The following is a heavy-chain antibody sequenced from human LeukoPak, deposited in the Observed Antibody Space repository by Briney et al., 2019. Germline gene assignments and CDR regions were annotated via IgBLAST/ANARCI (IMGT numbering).Heavy chain of an antibody. CDR1: GFTFSSYG. D-gene: IGHD3-22*01. Sequence: QPGRSLRLSCAASGFTFSSYGMHWVRQAPGKGLEWVAVISYDGSNKYYADSVKGRFTISRDNSKNTLYLQMNSLRAGDTALYNCAKGRDSGAYAPFDYWGQGTLVTVSS. CDR2: ISYDGSNK. CDR3: AKGRDSGAYAPFDY. J-gene: IGHJ4*02. V-gene: IGHV3-30*18.